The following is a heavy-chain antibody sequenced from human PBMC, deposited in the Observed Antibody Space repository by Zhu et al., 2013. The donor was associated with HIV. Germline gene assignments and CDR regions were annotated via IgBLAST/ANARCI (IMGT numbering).Heavy chain of an antibody. V-gene: IGHV1-2*02. D-gene: IGHD3-22*01. CDR1: GYTFTNYY. Sequence: QVQLVQSGAEVKRPGAPVTISCKTSGYTFTNYYIHWVRQAPGQGLEWMGWVNPNSGGTNYAQKFQAVVVLTRDRSITTAYMQLNRLRSDDTAVYYCARDKGYFDSSGFLLPSDYYYGMDVWGQGTTVTVSS. CDR2: VNPNSGGT. CDR3: ARDKGYFDSSGFLLPSDYYYGMDV. J-gene: IGHJ6*02.